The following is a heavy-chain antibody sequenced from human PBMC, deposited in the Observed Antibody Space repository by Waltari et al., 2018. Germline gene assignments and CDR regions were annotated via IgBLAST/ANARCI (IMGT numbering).Heavy chain of an antibody. CDR1: Y. Sequence: YWSCVRQPPRKGLEWIGQVRGEGKTIYNPSFASRVTMSLDKSTYHFALKLTSATAADTALYYGARDRGRGLYLDTWGQGTLVTVSP. D-gene: IGHD1-1*01. V-gene: IGHV4-4*02. CDR3: ARDRGRGLYLDT. J-gene: IGHJ4*02. CDR2: VRGEGKT.